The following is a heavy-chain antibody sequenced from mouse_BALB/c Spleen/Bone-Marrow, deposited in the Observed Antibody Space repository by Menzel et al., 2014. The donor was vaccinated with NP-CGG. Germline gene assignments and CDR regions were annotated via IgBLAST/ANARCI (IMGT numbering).Heavy chain of an antibody. CDR2: INPDSSTI. V-gene: IGHV4-1*02. CDR1: GFDFSRYW. CDR3: ARQGYYGYSDY. D-gene: IGHD1-2*01. Sequence: VQLKESGGGLVQPGGSLKLSCAASGFDFSRYWMSWVRQAPGKGLEWIGEINPDSSTINYTPSLKDKFIISRDNAKNTLYLQMRKVRSEDTALYYCARQGYYGYSDYLGQGTTPTVSS. J-gene: IGHJ2*01.